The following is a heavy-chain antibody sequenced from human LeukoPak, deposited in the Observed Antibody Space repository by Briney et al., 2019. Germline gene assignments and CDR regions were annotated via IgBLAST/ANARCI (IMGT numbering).Heavy chain of an antibody. V-gene: IGHV3-23*01. CDR3: AEEVGATYPTFDY. J-gene: IGHJ4*02. D-gene: IGHD1-26*01. Sequence: GGALRLSCAASGFTFSNYVMSWVRPAPGKGLWWVSSISGSGGSTYYADSVKGRFTISRDNSKNTLFLQMNSLRAEDTALYYCAEEVGATYPTFDYWGQGTLVTVSS. CDR2: ISGSGGST. CDR1: GFTFSNYV.